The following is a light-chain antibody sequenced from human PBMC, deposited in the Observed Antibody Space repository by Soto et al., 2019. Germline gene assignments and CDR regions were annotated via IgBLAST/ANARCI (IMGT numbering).Light chain of an antibody. CDR2: GAS. CDR3: QQYGSSPII. CDR1: QSVTSNY. V-gene: IGKV3-20*01. J-gene: IGKJ5*01. Sequence: EIVLTQSPGTLSLSPGERATLSCRASQSVTSNYLAWYQQKPGQAPRLLIYGASTRATGIPDRFSGSGSGTDFTLTISRLEPEDFAVYYCQQYGSSPIIFGQGTRLEIK.